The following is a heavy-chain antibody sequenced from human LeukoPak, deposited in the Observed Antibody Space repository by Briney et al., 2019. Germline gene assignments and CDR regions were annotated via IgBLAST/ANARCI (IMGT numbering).Heavy chain of an antibody. CDR1: GGTFSSYA. V-gene: IGHV1-69*04. CDR3: ARYPLGDLLYTS. CDR2: IIPILGIA. Sequence: SVKVSCKASGGTFSSYAISWVRQAPGQGLEWMGRIIPILGIANYAQKFQGRVMITADKSTSTAYMELSSLRSEDTAVYYCARYPLGDLLYTSWGQGTLVTVSS. J-gene: IGHJ4*02. D-gene: IGHD2-2*02.